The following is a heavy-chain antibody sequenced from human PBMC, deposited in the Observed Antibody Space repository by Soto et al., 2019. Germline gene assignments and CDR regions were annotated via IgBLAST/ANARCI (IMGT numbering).Heavy chain of an antibody. CDR2: IYPGDSDT. J-gene: IGHJ6*02. CDR3: ARLSQQWLVSYGMDV. V-gene: IGHV5-51*01. D-gene: IGHD6-19*01. CDR1: GYSFTSYW. Sequence: TGESLKISCKGSGYSFTSYWIGWVRQMPGKGLGWMGIIYPGDSDTRYSPSFQGQVTISADKSISTAYLQWSSLKASDTAMYYCARLSQQWLVSYGMDVWGQGTTVTVSS.